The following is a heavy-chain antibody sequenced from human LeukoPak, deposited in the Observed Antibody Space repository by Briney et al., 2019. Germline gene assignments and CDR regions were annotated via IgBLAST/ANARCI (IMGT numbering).Heavy chain of an antibody. CDR1: GYTFTSYG. CDR3: ARDLAGDRLFDY. V-gene: IGHV1-18*01. D-gene: IGHD3-16*01. J-gene: IGHJ4*02. CDR2: ISAYNGNT. Sequence: ASVKVSCKASGYTFTSYGICWVRQAPGQGLEWMGWISAYNGNTNYAQKLQGRVTMTTDTSTSTAYMELRSLRSDDTAVYYCARDLAGDRLFDYWGQGTLVTVSS.